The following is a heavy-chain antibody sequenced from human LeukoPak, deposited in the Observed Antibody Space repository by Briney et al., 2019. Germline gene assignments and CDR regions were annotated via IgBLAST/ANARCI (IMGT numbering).Heavy chain of an antibody. CDR1: GGSISSYY. J-gene: IGHJ5*02. V-gene: IGHV4-59*01. CDR3: ARVAVVIHGQLWFDP. D-gene: IGHD3-22*01. Sequence: PSETLSLTCTVSGGSISSYYWSWIRQPPGKGLEWIGYIYYSGSTNYNPSLKSRVTISVDTSKNQFSLKLSSVTAADTAVYYCARVAVVIHGQLWFDPWGQGTLVTVSS. CDR2: IYYSGST.